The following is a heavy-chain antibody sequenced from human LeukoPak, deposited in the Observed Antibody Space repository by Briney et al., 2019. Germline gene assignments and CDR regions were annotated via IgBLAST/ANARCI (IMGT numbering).Heavy chain of an antibody. D-gene: IGHD1-26*01. V-gene: IGHV7-4-1*02. J-gene: IGHJ3*02. CDR1: GYTFTSYA. CDR2: INTNTGNP. Sequence: WASVKVSCKASGYTFTSYAMNWVRQAPGQGLEWMGWINTNTGNPTYAQGFTGRFVFSLDTSVSTAYLQISSLKAEDTAVYYCARTRIVGALDAFDIWGQGTMVTVSS. CDR3: ARTRIVGALDAFDI.